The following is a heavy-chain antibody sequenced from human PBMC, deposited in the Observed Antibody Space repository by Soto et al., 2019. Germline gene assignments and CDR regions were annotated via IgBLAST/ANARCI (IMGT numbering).Heavy chain of an antibody. J-gene: IGHJ5*02. CDR1: GGSISSGGYY. V-gene: IGHV4-31*03. CDR3: ARALAPNCSGGSCYFFGGKESNWFDP. Sequence: SETLSLTCTVSGGSISSGGYYWSWIRQHPGKGLEWIGYIYYSGSTYYNPSLKSRVTISVDTSKNQFSLKLSSVTAADTAVYYCARALAPNCSGGSCYFFGGKESNWFDPWGQGTLVTVSS. CDR2: IYYSGST. D-gene: IGHD2-15*01.